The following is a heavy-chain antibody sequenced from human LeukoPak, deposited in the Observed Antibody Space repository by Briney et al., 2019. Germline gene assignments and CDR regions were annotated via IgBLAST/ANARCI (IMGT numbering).Heavy chain of an antibody. J-gene: IGHJ6*03. CDR2: IQKDGSEA. Sequence: PGGSLRLSCTASGFTLSNYWMTWVRQAPGKGLEWVAKIQKDGSEAYYVDSLKGRFTISRDNAKNSLYLQMNSLRAEDTAVYYCARRGGVFAAALPYYYYMDVWGKGTTVTVSS. V-gene: IGHV3-7*01. CDR1: GFTLSNYW. CDR3: ARRGGVFAAALPYYYYMDV. D-gene: IGHD3-16*02.